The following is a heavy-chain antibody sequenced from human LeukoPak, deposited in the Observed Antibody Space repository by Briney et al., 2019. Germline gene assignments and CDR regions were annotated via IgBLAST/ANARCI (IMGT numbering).Heavy chain of an antibody. Sequence: GESLKISCKGSGYSFPTYWIGWVRQMHVKDLEWVGIIYPGDSDTRYSPSFEGEVTISADKSISTAYLQWSSLKASDTAMYYCARSGTIATRRNYIDYWGQGTLVTVSS. D-gene: IGHD6-6*01. CDR1: GYSFPTYW. V-gene: IGHV5-51*01. J-gene: IGHJ4*02. CDR2: IYPGDSDT. CDR3: ARSGTIATRRNYIDY.